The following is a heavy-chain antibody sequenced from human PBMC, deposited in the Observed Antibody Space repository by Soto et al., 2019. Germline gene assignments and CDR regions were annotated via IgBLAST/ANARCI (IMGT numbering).Heavy chain of an antibody. D-gene: IGHD3-9*01. V-gene: IGHV4-59*01. CDR2: IYYSGST. CDR3: ARAVSYYDILTGPPVAFDI. CDR1: GGSISSYY. J-gene: IGHJ3*02. Sequence: PSETLSLTCTVSGGSISSYYWSWIRQPPGKGLEWIGYIYYSGSTNYNPSLKSRVTISVDTSKNQFSLKLSSVTAADTAVYYCARAVSYYDILTGPPVAFDIWGQETMVTVSS.